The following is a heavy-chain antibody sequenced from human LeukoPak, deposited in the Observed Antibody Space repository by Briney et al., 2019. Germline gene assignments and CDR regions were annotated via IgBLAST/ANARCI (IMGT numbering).Heavy chain of an antibody. CDR2: INPNSGAT. Sequence: ASVKVSCKASGYSFTDYYVHWVRQAPGQGLEWVGWINPNSGATKYGQKFRGRVTMTRVTSMSTAYMELSSLRSGDTAVYYCASVYSGYDLSQLDYWGQGTLVTVSS. V-gene: IGHV1-2*02. CDR3: ASVYSGYDLSQLDY. D-gene: IGHD5-12*01. J-gene: IGHJ4*02. CDR1: GYSFTDYY.